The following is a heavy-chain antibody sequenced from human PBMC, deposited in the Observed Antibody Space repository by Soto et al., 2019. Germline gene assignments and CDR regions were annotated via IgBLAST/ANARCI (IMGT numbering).Heavy chain of an antibody. CDR1: GDSIGSSSYF. CDR3: KRRRFGVRGVTTMDV. V-gene: IGHV4-39*01. J-gene: IGHJ6*02. Sequence: TLSLTCAVSGDSIGSSSYFWGWIRQSPETGLEWIGTIYSSGSTYYNPSLKSRITMSIDTSKNQFSLKLGSVTAADTAVYYCKRRRFGVRGVTTMDVCGPGPTVTVSS. D-gene: IGHD3-10*01. CDR2: IYSSGST.